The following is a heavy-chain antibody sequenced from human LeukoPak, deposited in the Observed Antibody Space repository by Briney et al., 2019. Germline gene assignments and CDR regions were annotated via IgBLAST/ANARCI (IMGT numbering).Heavy chain of an antibody. CDR1: GFTFSRHW. Sequence: GGSLRLSCAASGFTFSRHWMHWVRQAPGQGLVWVSRINSDGSSTSYADSMKGRFSISRDNAKNTLYLQMNSLRAEDTAVYYCGRDQSADFINYWGQGTLVTVSS. V-gene: IGHV3-74*01. CDR2: INSDGSST. D-gene: IGHD3-10*01. CDR3: GRDQSADFINY. J-gene: IGHJ4*02.